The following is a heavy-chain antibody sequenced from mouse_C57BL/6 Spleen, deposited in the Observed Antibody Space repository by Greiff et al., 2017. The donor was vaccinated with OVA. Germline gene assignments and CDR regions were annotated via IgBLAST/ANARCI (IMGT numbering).Heavy chain of an antibody. D-gene: IGHD2-4*01. V-gene: IGHV1-69*01. CDR3: ARGGLRRTAYYAMDY. Sequence: QVQLQQPGAELVMPGASVKLSCKASGYTFTSYWMHWVKQRPGQGLEWIGEIDPSDSYTNYNQKFQGKSTLTVDKSSSTAYMQRSSLTSEDSAVYCCARGGLRRTAYYAMDYWGQGTSVTVSS. CDR2: IDPSDSYT. J-gene: IGHJ4*01. CDR1: GYTFTSYW.